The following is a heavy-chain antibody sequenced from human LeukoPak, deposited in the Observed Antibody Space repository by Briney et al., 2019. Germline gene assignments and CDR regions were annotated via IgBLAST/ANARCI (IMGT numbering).Heavy chain of an antibody. V-gene: IGHV3-23*01. CDR1: GLTFSSYG. J-gene: IGHJ4*02. CDR3: ARDDDILTPEGYFDY. Sequence: GGSLRLSCAASGLTFSSYGMSWVRQAPGKGLEWVSAISGRGGRTYYADSVKGRFTISRDNAKNSLYLQMNSLRAEDTAVYYCARDDDILTPEGYFDYWGQGTLVTVSS. CDR2: ISGRGGRT. D-gene: IGHD3-9*01.